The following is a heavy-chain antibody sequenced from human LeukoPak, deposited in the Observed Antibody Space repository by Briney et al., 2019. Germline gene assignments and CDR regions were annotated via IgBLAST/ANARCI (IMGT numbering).Heavy chain of an antibody. CDR2: IHSDGST. CDR1: GESISRFY. J-gene: IGHJ5*02. CDR3: ARDETHFYGSGSSNWFDP. V-gene: IGHV4-4*08. Sequence: SGTLSLTCTVSGESISRFYWSWIRQTPGKGLEWIAYIHSDGSTNSDPSLKSRLTISLDTSKNQFSLNLSSVTAADTAVYYCARDETHFYGSGSSNWFDPWGQGILVTVSS. D-gene: IGHD3-10*01.